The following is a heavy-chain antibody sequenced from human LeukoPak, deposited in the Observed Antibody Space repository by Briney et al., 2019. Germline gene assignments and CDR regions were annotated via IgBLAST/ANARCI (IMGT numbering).Heavy chain of an antibody. D-gene: IGHD1-26*01. V-gene: IGHV3-30*04. J-gene: IGHJ4*02. CDR3: ARDPGNKELGPFDY. Sequence: GRSLRLSCAASGFTFSSYAMHWVRQAPGKGLEWVAAISTDGTRKYYADSVQGRFTFSRNNSHNTLSLQMDSLGIEDTAVYYCARDPGNKELGPFDYWGQGILVTVSS. CDR2: ISTDGTRK. CDR1: GFTFSSYA.